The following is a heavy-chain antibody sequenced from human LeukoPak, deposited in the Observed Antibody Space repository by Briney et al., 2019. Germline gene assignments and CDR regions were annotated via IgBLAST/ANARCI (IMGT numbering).Heavy chain of an antibody. Sequence: PSETLSLTCTVSGGSISSYYWSWIRQPPGKGLEWIGYIYYSGSTNYNPSLKSRVTISVDTSKNQFSLKLTSVTAADTAVYYCARGVNSGYFDYCGQGTLVTVSS. J-gene: IGHJ4*02. CDR2: IYYSGST. V-gene: IGHV4-59*01. CDR3: ARGVNSGYFDY. D-gene: IGHD1-26*01. CDR1: GGSISSYY.